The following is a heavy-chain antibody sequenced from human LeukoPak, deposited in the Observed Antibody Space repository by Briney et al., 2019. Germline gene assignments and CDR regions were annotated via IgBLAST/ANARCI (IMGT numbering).Heavy chain of an antibody. CDR3: ARATYYYDSSGAHPGMDV. J-gene: IGHJ6*02. CDR2: IYYSGST. D-gene: IGHD3-22*01. V-gene: IGHV4-59*01. Sequence: SETLSLTCTVSGGSISSYYWSWIRQPPGKGLEWIGYIYYSGSTNYNPSLKSRVTISVDTSKNQFSLKLSSVTAADTAVYYCARATYYYDSSGAHPGMDVWGQGTTVTVSS. CDR1: GGSISSYY.